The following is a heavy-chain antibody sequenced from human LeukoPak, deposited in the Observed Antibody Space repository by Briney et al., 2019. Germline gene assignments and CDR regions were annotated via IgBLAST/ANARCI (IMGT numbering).Heavy chain of an antibody. CDR1: GFTFSSYA. Sequence: GGSLRLSCAASGFTFSSYATHWVRQAPGKGLEWVAVISYDGSNKYYADSVKGRFTISRDNSKNTLYLQMNSLRAEDTAVYYCAREMYYYDSSGYGHNDAFDIWGQGTMVTVSS. J-gene: IGHJ3*02. CDR2: ISYDGSNK. D-gene: IGHD3-22*01. V-gene: IGHV3-30-3*01. CDR3: AREMYYYDSSGYGHNDAFDI.